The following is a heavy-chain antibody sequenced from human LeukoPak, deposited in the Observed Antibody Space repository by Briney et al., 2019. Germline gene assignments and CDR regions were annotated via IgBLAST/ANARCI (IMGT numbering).Heavy chain of an antibody. J-gene: IGHJ3*02. CDR3: ANHHRYYYDNSGARGAFDI. CDR1: GFTFSSYW. Sequence: GGSLRLSCAASGFTFSSYWMSWVRQAPGKGLEWVANIKLDGSEKSYVDSVKGRFTISRDNAKNSLYLQMNSLRVEDTAVYYCANHHRYYYDNSGARGAFDIWGQGTMVTVSS. V-gene: IGHV3-7*01. CDR2: IKLDGSEK. D-gene: IGHD3-22*01.